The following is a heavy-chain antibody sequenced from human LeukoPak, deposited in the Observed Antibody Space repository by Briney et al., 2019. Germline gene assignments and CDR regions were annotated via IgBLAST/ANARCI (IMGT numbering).Heavy chain of an antibody. Sequence: ASVKVSCKASGYTFTSYYIFWVRQAPGQGLEWMGWINPNSGDTKYAQKFQGRVTMTRDTSNNTVYMDLTRLIFDDTAMYYCARDGVFRFEVGDVYYYYMDVWGKGTTVIISS. CDR2: INPNSGDT. D-gene: IGHD2-21*02. CDR3: ARDGVFRFEVGDVYYYYMDV. CDR1: GYTFTSYY. J-gene: IGHJ6*03. V-gene: IGHV1-2*02.